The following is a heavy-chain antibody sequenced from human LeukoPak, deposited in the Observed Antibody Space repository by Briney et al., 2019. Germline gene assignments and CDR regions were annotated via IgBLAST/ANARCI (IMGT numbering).Heavy chain of an antibody. CDR2: ISSSSRDI. CDR3: ARGLRGVAGHYYYGMDV. Sequence: PGGSLRLSCAASGFTFSSYTMNWVRQAPGKGLEWVSSISSSSRDIYYADSVVGRLTISRDSAKNSLYLQMNSLRAEDTAVYYCARGLRGVAGHYYYGMDVWGQGTTVTVSS. D-gene: IGHD3-10*01. V-gene: IGHV3-21*01. J-gene: IGHJ6*02. CDR1: GFTFSSYT.